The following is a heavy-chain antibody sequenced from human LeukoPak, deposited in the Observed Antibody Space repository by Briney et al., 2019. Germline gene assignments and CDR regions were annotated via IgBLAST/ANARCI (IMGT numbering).Heavy chain of an antibody. Sequence: GASVKVSCKASGYTFTSYDINWVRQATGQGLEWMGWMNPNSGNTGYAQKFQGRVTITRNTSISTAYMELSSLGSEDTAVYYCARGIAAAGYFGYWGQGTLVTVSS. CDR3: ARGIAAAGYFGY. CDR2: MNPNSGNT. J-gene: IGHJ4*02. D-gene: IGHD6-13*01. CDR1: GYTFTSYD. V-gene: IGHV1-8*03.